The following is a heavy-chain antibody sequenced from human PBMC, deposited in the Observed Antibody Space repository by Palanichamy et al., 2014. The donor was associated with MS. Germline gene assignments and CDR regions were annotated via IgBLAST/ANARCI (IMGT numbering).Heavy chain of an antibody. CDR1: GFTFSNYG. J-gene: IGHJ4*02. V-gene: IGHV3-30*02. Sequence: QVHLVESGGGVVQPGGSLRVSCAASGFTFSNYGMHWVRQAPGKGLEWVAFIRYDGNNKYYTDSVKGRFTISRDNSKNTVFLQMNSLRGEDTAVYFCAKRGVEYTSVENHFDHWGQGTLVTVSS. D-gene: IGHD3-10*01. CDR3: AKRGVEYTSVENHFDH. CDR2: IRYDGNNK.